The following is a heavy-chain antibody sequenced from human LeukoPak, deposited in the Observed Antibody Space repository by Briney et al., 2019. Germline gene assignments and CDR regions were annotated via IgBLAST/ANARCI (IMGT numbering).Heavy chain of an antibody. D-gene: IGHD3-22*01. CDR3: PGMIVVVIDYFDY. Sequence: GGSLRLSCAASGFTFSSYGMHWVRQAPGKGLEWVGFTKNKTNRGTTEYAASVKGRSTISRDDSKSIAYLQMNSLKTEDTAVYLTPGMIVVVIDYFDYWGQGTLVTVSS. J-gene: IGHJ4*02. CDR2: TKNKTNRGTT. V-gene: IGHV3-71*01. CDR1: GFTFSSYG.